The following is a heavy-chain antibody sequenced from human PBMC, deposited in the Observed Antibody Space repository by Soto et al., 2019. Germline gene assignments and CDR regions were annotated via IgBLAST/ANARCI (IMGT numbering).Heavy chain of an antibody. CDR2: ISNDGTTT. D-gene: IGHD2-2*02. CDR1: EFSLRNYW. V-gene: IGHV3-74*01. Sequence: AGSLRLSFEASEFSLRNYWMHWVRQAPGKGLEWVSRISNDGTTTNYADSVKGLFTISRDNAKNSLYLQMNSLRAEDTALYYCASGYCSSTSCFTVAICDFWGQGTQVTVS. CDR3: ASGYCSSTSCFTVAICDF. J-gene: IGHJ4*02.